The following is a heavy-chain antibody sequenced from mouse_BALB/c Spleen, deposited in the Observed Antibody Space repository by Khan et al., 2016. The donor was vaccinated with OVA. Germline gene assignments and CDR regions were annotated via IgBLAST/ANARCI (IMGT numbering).Heavy chain of an antibody. J-gene: IGHJ4*01. CDR3: ARPPYFSYVLDS. V-gene: IGHV9-3-1*01. Sequence: VQLQESGPELKKPGETVKISCKASGYTFTNYGMNWVKQAPGKGLKWMGWINTYTGEPTYADDFKGRFAFSLETSASTAYLQIDNLKNEDTATDFCARPPYFSYVLDSWGQGTSVTVSS. CDR1: GYTFTNYG. CDR2: INTYTGEP.